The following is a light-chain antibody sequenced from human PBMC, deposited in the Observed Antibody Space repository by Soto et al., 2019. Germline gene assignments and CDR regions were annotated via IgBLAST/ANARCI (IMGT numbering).Light chain of an antibody. Sequence: QSALTQPPSASGSPGQSVTISCTGTSSDVGGYNYVSWYQQHPGKAPTLMIYEVSKRPSGVPDRFSGSKSGNTASLTVSGLQSEDGADYYCSSYSCSKGVLGGGIKVTVL. J-gene: IGLJ2*01. CDR1: SSDVGGYNY. V-gene: IGLV2-8*01. CDR3: SSYSCSKGV. CDR2: EVS.